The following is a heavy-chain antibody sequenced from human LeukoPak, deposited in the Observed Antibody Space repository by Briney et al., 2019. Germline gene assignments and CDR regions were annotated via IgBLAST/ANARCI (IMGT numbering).Heavy chain of an antibody. CDR2: ISGSGGST. V-gene: IGHV3-23*01. CDR3: AKDLEGSGSYYFDY. Sequence: GGSLRLSCAASGFTFSSYAMSWVREAPGKGLDWVSAISGSGGSTYYADSVKGRFTISRDNSKNTLYLQMNSLRAEDTAVYYCAKDLEGSGSYYFDYWGQGTLVTVSS. CDR1: GFTFSSYA. D-gene: IGHD3-10*01. J-gene: IGHJ4*02.